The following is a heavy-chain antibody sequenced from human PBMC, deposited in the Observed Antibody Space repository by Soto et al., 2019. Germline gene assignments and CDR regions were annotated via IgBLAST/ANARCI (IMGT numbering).Heavy chain of an antibody. D-gene: IGHD6-6*01. CDR1: GGSFSGYY. Sequence: PSETLSLTCAVYGGSFSGYYWSWIRQPPGKGLEWIGEINHSGSTNYNPSLKSRVTISVDTSKNQFSLKLSSVTAADTAVYYCARGRQLVAFDYWGQGTLVTVSS. CDR2: INHSGST. CDR3: ARGRQLVAFDY. V-gene: IGHV4-34*01. J-gene: IGHJ4*02.